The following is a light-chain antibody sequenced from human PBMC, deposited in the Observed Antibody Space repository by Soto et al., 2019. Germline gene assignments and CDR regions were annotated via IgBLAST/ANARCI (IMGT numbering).Light chain of an antibody. V-gene: IGKV3-11*01. J-gene: IGKJ1*01. CDR3: QQRSNWPT. Sequence: EIVLTQSPATLSLSPGERATLSCRASQSVSSYLAWYKQKPGQAPRLLIYDASDRATGIPARFSGSGSGTDFTFTISSLEPEDFAVYYCQQRSNWPTFGQGTKV. CDR2: DAS. CDR1: QSVSSY.